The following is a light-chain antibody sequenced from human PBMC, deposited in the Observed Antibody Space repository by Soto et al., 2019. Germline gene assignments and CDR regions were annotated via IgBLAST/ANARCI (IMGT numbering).Light chain of an antibody. CDR3: GSWDSSLSAYV. CDR2: DDN. J-gene: IGLJ1*01. V-gene: IGLV1-51*01. Sequence: VLTQPPSVSAAPGQKVTISCSRSSSNIGGNSVSWYQQLPGTAPKLLIYDDNKRPSGITDRFSGSKSGTSATLGITGFQTGDEADYYCGSWDSSLSAYVFGTGTKV. CDR1: SSNIGGNS.